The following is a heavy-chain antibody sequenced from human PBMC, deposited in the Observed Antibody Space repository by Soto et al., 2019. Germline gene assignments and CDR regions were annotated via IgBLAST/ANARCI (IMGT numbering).Heavy chain of an antibody. V-gene: IGHV3-7*01. CDR1: GFTFSSYW. CDR3: ARGGYLHLGELSSFDY. D-gene: IGHD3-16*02. CDR2: IKQDGSEK. Sequence: GGSLRLSCAASGFTFSSYWMSWVRQAPGKGLEWVANIKQDGSEKYYVDSVKGRFTISRDNAKNSLYLQMNSLRAEDTAVYYCARGGYLHLGELSSFDYWGQGTLVTVSS. J-gene: IGHJ4*02.